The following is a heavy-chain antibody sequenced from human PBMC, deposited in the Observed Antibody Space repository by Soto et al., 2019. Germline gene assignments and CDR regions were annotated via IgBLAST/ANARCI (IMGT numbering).Heavy chain of an antibody. CDR1: GGTFSSYA. CDR3: ARDGPLTNQFDY. V-gene: IGHV1-69*05. Sequence: GASVKVSCKASGGTFSSYAISWVRQAPGQGLEWMGGIIPIFGTANYAQKLQGRVTMTTDTSTSTAYMELRSLRSDDTAAYYCARDGPLTNQFDYWGQGTLVTVSS. CDR2: IIPIFGTA. J-gene: IGHJ4*02.